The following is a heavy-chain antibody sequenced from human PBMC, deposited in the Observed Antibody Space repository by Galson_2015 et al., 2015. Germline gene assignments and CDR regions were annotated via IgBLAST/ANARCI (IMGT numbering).Heavy chain of an antibody. CDR2: ISSSSSYI. CDR3: ARERGVGATTGLFDY. CDR1: GFTFRSYS. V-gene: IGHV3-21*01. J-gene: IGHJ4*02. Sequence: SLRLSCAASGFTFRSYSMNWVRQAPGKGLEWVSSISSSSSYIYYADSVKGRFTISRDNAKNSLYLQMNSLRAEDTAVYYCARERGVGATTGLFDYWGQGTLVTVSS. D-gene: IGHD1-26*01.